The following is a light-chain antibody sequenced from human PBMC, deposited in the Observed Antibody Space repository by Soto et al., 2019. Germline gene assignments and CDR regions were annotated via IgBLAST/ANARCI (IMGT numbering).Light chain of an antibody. CDR2: GAS. J-gene: IGKJ1*01. CDR1: QSVSNNY. V-gene: IGKV3-20*01. CDR3: QQYGSSGT. Sequence: EMVLTQSPGTLSLSPGERATLYCRASQSVSNNYLAWYQQKPGQAPRLLIYGASNRATGIPDRFSGSGSGTDFTLTISRLEPEDFAVYYCQQYGSSGTFGQGTKVDIK.